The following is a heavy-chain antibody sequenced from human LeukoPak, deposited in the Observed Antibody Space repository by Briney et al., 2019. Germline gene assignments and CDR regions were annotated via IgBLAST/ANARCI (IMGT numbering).Heavy chain of an antibody. V-gene: IGHV4-39*01. Sequence: PSETLSLTCTVSGGSISSSSYYWGWISQPPGKGLEWIGSIYYSGSTYYNPSLKSRVTISVDTSKNQFSLKLSSVTAADTAVYYCRMAYYYYGMDVWGQGTTVTVSS. CDR3: RMAYYYYGMDV. J-gene: IGHJ6*02. CDR1: GGSISSSSYY. CDR2: IYYSGST. D-gene: IGHD5-24*01.